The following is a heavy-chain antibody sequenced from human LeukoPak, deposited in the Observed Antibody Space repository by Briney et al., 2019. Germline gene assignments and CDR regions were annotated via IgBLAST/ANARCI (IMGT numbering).Heavy chain of an antibody. V-gene: IGHV1-69*05. Sequence: AASVKVSCKASGGTFSSYAISWVRQAPGQGPEWMGGIIPIFGTANYAQKFQGRVTITTDESTSTAYMELSSLRSEDTAVYYCASAGYRSSTSGRYYYYYYMDVWGKGTTVTVSS. CDR3: ASAGYRSSTSGRYYYYYYMDV. CDR2: IIPIFGTA. J-gene: IGHJ6*03. D-gene: IGHD2-2*01. CDR1: GGTFSSYA.